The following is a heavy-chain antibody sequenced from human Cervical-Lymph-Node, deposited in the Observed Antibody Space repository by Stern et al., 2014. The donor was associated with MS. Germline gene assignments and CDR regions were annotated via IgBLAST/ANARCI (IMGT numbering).Heavy chain of an antibody. CDR3: ARKSLSMDHYFDS. Sequence: QVQLVQSGPGLVKPSETLSLTCTVSGASISSYYWNWIRQPPGKGLGWIGYIYYTGTTNYNPSLKGRVAISLDTSKNQFSLILRSVSAADTAVYYCARKSLSMDHYFDSWGQGTLVTVSS. CDR2: IYYTGTT. CDR1: GASISSYY. D-gene: IGHD2-2*03. J-gene: IGHJ4*02. V-gene: IGHV4-59*01.